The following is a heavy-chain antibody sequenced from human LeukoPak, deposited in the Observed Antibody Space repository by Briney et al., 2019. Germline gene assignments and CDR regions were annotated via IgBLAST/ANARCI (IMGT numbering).Heavy chain of an antibody. CDR2: IKQDGSEK. D-gene: IGHD2-21*02. Sequence: PGGSLRLSCAASGFTFSSYWMSWVRQAPGKGLEWVANIKQDGSEKYYVDSVKGRFTISRDNAKNSLYLLVNSLRAEDTAVYYCARGRTYCGGDCYSGFDYWGQGTLVTVSS. CDR3: ARGRTYCGGDCYSGFDY. CDR1: GFTFSSYW. J-gene: IGHJ4*02. V-gene: IGHV3-7*01.